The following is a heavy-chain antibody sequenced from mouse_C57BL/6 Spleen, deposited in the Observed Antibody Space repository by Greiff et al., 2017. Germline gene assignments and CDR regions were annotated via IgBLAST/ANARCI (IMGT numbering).Heavy chain of an antibody. D-gene: IGHD1-1*01. V-gene: IGHV1-80*01. CDR3: ARSGDYGSSYDY. J-gene: IGHJ2*01. CDR2: IYPGDGDT. Sequence: VQLEESGAELVKPGASVKISCKASGYAFSSYWMNWVKQRPGKGLEWIGQIYPGDGDTHYNGKFKGKATRTAAKSSTTAYLQRSILTSADSAVYFCARSGDYGSSYDYWGQGTTLTVSS. CDR1: GYAFSSYW.